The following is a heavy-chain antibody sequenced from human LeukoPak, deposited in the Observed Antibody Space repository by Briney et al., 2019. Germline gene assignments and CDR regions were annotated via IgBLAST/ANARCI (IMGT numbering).Heavy chain of an antibody. V-gene: IGHV3-33*01. CDR1: GFSSYG. D-gene: IGHD2-2*01. Sequence: YLRLSCAASGFSSYGMHWVRQAPAKGLEWVAVISYDESNKYYADSVKGRFTITRDTSRNTLYLQMKSLRAEDTAVYYCARKYCSSTSCLFDYWGQGTLVTVSS. CDR3: ARKYCSSTSCLFDY. CDR2: ISYDESNK. J-gene: IGHJ4*02.